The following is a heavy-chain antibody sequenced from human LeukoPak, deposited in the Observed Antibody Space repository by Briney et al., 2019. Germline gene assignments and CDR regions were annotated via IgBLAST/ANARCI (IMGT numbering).Heavy chain of an antibody. D-gene: IGHD3-22*01. CDR2: ISYDGSNK. J-gene: IGHJ4*02. CDR3: AKGLDSSGAFDY. V-gene: IGHV3-30*18. Sequence: GGSLRLSCAASGFTFSSYGMHWVRQAPGKGLEWVAVISYDGSNKYYADSVKGRFTISRDNSKNTLYLQMNSLRAEDTAVYYCAKGLDSSGAFDYWGQGTLVTVSS. CDR1: GFTFSSYG.